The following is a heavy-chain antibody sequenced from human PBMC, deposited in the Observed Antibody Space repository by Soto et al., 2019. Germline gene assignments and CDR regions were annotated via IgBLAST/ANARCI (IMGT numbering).Heavy chain of an antibody. J-gene: IGHJ4*02. CDR1: GFTFDDYA. V-gene: IGHV3-43*02. CDR2: ISGDGGST. D-gene: IGHD3-16*01. CDR3: AKDITTGEGVWGRGEPTGYFDY. Sequence: GGSLRLSCAASGFTFDDYAMHWVRQAPGKGLEWVSLISGDGGSTYYADSVKGRFTISRDNSKHSLYLQMNSLRTEDTALYYCAKDITTGEGVWGRGEPTGYFDYWGQGTLVTVSS.